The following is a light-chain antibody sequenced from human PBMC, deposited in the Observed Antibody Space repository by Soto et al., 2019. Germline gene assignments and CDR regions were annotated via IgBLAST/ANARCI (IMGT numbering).Light chain of an antibody. CDR2: DVY. CDR3: SSYTTRSSYV. Sequence: QSVLTQPASVSGSPGQSITISCTGTSSDVGGYNYVSWYQQHPGKAPKLMIWDVYNRPSGVSHRFSGSKSGNTASLTIFGLQAEDEADYYGSSYTTRSSYVFGTGTKVTVL. J-gene: IGLJ1*01. CDR1: SSDVGGYNY. V-gene: IGLV2-14*01.